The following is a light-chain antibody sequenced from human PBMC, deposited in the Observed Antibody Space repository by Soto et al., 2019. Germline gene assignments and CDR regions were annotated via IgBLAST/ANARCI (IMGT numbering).Light chain of an antibody. CDR3: THAEIHPKP. CDR2: PAS. V-gene: IGKV1-8*01. CDR1: QGISSY. J-gene: IGKJ1*01. Sequence: IQVTQSPSAFPASKGDRDTITCRASQGISSYLAWYQQKPGKAPKLLIYPASTLQSGVPSRFSGSGSGTEFTLTISCLQAEDFAPYYSTHAEIHPKPSGQ.